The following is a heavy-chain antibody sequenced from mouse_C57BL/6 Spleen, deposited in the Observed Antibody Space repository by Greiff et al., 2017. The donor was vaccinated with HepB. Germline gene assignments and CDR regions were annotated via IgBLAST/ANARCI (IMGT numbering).Heavy chain of an antibody. J-gene: IGHJ4*01. D-gene: IGHD1-1*01. CDR1: GFSFNTYA. CDR3: VRRDGSSPMDY. V-gene: IGHV10-1*01. Sequence: EVQRVESGGGLVQPKGSLKLSCAASGFSFNTYAMNWVRQAPGKGLEWVARIRSKSNNYATYYADSVKDRFTISRDDSESMLYLQMNNLKTEDTAMYYCVRRDGSSPMDYWGQGTSVTVSS. CDR2: IRSKSNNYAT.